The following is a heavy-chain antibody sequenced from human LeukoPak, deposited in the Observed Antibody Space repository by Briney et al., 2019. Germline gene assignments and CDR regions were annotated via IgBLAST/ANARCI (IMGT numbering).Heavy chain of an antibody. J-gene: IGHJ6*03. V-gene: IGHV1-69*05. CDR1: GDTFSSYA. D-gene: IGHD6-25*01. Sequence: ASVKVSCKASGDTFSSYAVNWVRQAPGQGLEWMGRTIPIYGTANYAQKFQGRVTMTTDESMTTVYMELSSLKYEDTAVYYCAKDSSGSYTYLDVWGKGTTVTVSS. CDR3: AKDSSGSYTYLDV. CDR2: TIPIYGTA.